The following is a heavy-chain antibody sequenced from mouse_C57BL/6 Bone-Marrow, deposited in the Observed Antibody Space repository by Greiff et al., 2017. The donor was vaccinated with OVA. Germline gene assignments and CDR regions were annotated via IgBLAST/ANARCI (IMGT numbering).Heavy chain of an antibody. CDR1: GYTFTDYN. J-gene: IGHJ2*01. CDR3: ARSGYYGSSPFDY. Sequence: VQLKESGPELVKPGASVKIPCKASGYTFTDYNMDWVKQSHGKSLEWIGDINPNNGGTIYNQKFKGKATLTVDKSSSTAYMELRSLTSEDTAVYYCARSGYYGSSPFDYWGQGTTLTVSS. V-gene: IGHV1-18*01. CDR2: INPNNGGT. D-gene: IGHD1-1*01.